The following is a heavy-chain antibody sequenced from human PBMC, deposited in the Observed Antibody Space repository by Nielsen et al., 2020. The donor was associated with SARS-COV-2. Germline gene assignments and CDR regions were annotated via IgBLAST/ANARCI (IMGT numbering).Heavy chain of an antibody. V-gene: IGHV3-21*06. Sequence: GESLKISCAASGFSFTYYTMNWVRQAPGKGLEWVASISESSAYIYYVESLKGRFTISRDNAKNSLYLEIDSLRVEDTAIYYCAREGEVTTLDYWGQGTPVAVSS. CDR1: GFSFTYYT. J-gene: IGHJ4*02. D-gene: IGHD4-17*01. CDR2: ISESSAYI. CDR3: AREGEVTTLDY.